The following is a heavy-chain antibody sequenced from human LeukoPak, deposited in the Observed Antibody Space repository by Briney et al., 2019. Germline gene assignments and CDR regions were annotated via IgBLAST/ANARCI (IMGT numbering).Heavy chain of an antibody. Sequence: GRSQRLSCAASGFTFSTHAMHWVRQAPGRGLEWVASIKEDGSEKYYVDSVKGRFTISRDNAKNSLYLQMNSLRAEDTAVYYCATGYIGYANWGQGTLVTVSS. CDR3: ATGYIGYAN. D-gene: IGHD5-12*01. J-gene: IGHJ4*02. V-gene: IGHV3-7*05. CDR1: GFTFSTHA. CDR2: IKEDGSEK.